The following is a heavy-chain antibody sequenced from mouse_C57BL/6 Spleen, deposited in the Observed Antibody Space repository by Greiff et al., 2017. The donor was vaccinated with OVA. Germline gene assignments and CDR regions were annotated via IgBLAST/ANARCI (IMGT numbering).Heavy chain of an antibody. V-gene: IGHV5-16*01. Sequence: EVKVVESEGGLVQPGSSMKLSCTASGFTFSDYYMAWVRQVPEKGLEWVANINYDGSSTYYLDSLKSRFIISRDNAKNILYLQMSSLKSEDTATYYCAREGQLSHYFDYWGQGTTLTVSS. CDR1: GFTFSDYY. J-gene: IGHJ2*01. CDR2: INYDGSST. CDR3: AREGQLSHYFDY. D-gene: IGHD3-2*02.